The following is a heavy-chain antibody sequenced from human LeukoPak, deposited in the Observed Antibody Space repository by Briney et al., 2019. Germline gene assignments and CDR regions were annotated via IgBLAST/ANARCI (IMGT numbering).Heavy chain of an antibody. CDR1: GYTFTSYG. Sequence: GASVKVSCKASGYTFTSYGISWVRQAPGQGLEWMGWISAYNGNTNYAQKLQGRVTMTTDTSTSTAYMELRSLRSDDTAVHYCARDYIMITFGGVIVMDYWGQGTLVTVSS. CDR3: ARDYIMITFGGVIVMDY. V-gene: IGHV1-18*01. CDR2: ISAYNGNT. D-gene: IGHD3-16*02. J-gene: IGHJ4*02.